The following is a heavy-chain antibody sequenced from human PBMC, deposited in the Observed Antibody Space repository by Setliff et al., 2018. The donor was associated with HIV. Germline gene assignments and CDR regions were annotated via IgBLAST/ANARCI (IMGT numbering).Heavy chain of an antibody. CDR3: ARFANYYHTSGYGWFDP. CDR1: GFTFNTYA. D-gene: IGHD3-22*01. CDR2: VSGSGGST. V-gene: IGHV3-23*01. J-gene: IGHJ5*02. Sequence: GGSLRLSCAASGFTFNTYAMSWVRQAPGKGLEWVSIVSGSGGSTYYADSVRGRFTISRDNAKNSLYLQMNSLRAEDTAVYYCARFANYYHTSGYGWFDPWGQGTLVTVSS.